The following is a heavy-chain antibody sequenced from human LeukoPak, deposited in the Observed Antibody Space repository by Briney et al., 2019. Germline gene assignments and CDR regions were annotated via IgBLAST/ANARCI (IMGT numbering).Heavy chain of an antibody. CDR3: ARDCSGAVSDGMDV. D-gene: IGHD2-15*01. CDR2: INHSGST. CDR1: GGSFSGYY. Sequence: PSQTLSLTCAVYGGSFSGYYWSWIRQPPGKGLEWIGEINHSGSTNYNPSLKSRVTISVDTSKNQFSLKLSSVTAADTAVYYCARDCSGAVSDGMDVWGQGTTVTVSS. V-gene: IGHV4-34*09. J-gene: IGHJ6*02.